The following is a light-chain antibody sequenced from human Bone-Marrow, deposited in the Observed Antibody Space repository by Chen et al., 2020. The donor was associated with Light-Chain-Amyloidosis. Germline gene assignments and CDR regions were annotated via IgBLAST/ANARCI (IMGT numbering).Light chain of an antibody. CDR1: SSNIGIHY. J-gene: IGLJ1*01. CDR3: AAWDGSLSGYV. V-gene: IGLV1-47*01. Sequence: QSVLTQPPPASGTPGQRVTISCSGASSNIGIHYVYWYQPFPGAAPNLLIHRNHQRPSGVPDRFSASTSGTSAFLAISGLRSEDEADYYCAAWDGSLSGYVFGTGTKVIVL. CDR2: RNH.